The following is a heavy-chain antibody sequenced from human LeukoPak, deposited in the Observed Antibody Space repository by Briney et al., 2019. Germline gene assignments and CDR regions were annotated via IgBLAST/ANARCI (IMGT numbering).Heavy chain of an antibody. J-gene: IGHJ3*02. Sequence: GGSLRLSCAASGFTLNSYAMHWVRQAPGKGLDWVAVISYDGSGQYYADSVKGRFTISRDNAKNSLYLQMNSLRAEDTAVYYCARDSVPDVGFDIWGQGTMVTVSS. CDR2: ISYDGSGQ. CDR1: GFTLNSYA. V-gene: IGHV3-30*03. D-gene: IGHD2-2*01. CDR3: ARDSVPDVGFDI.